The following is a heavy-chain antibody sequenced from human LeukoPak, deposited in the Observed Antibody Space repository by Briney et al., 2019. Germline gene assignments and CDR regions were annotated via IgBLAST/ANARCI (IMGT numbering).Heavy chain of an antibody. CDR1: GGSLSSHF. CDR2: IYYTGST. Sequence: PSETLSLTCTVSGGSLSSHFWSWVRQPPGKGLEWIGSIYYTGSTNYNPSLKSRITMSVDTSKNQFSLKLNSVTAADTAVYYCARSYNSGSYYPYYFDYWGQGTLVTVSS. V-gene: IGHV4-59*11. CDR3: ARSYNSGSYYPYYFDY. J-gene: IGHJ4*02. D-gene: IGHD3-10*01.